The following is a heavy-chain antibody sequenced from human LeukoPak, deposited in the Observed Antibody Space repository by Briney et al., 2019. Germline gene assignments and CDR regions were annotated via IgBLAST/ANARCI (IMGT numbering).Heavy chain of an antibody. CDR2: INHSGST. D-gene: IGHD3-22*01. J-gene: IGHJ4*02. Sequence: PSETLSLTCAVYGGSFSGYYWSWIRQPPGKGLEWTGEINHSGSTNYNPSLKSRVTISVDTSKNQFSLKLSSVTAADTAVYYCASSLYDSSGYYNNWGQGTLVTVSS. CDR1: GGSFSGYY. V-gene: IGHV4-34*01. CDR3: ASSLYDSSGYYNN.